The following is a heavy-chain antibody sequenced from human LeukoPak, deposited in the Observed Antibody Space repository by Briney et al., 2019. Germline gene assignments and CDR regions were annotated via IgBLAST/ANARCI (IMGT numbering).Heavy chain of an antibody. J-gene: IGHJ4*02. V-gene: IGHV6-1*01. CDR2: TYYRSKWYN. CDR3: ARAMVYGSGSYKPRYYFDY. CDR1: GDSVSSNSAA. D-gene: IGHD3-10*01. Sequence: SQTLSLTCAISGDSVSSNSAAWNWIRQSPSRGLEWLGRTYYRSKWYNDYAVSVKSRITINPDTSKNQLSLKLSSVTAADTAVYYCARAMVYGSGSYKPRYYFDYWGQGTLVTVSS.